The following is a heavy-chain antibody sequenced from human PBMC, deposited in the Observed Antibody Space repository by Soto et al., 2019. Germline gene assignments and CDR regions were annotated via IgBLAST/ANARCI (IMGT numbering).Heavy chain of an antibody. CDR1: GFTFSSYA. Sequence: PGGSLRLSCAASGFTFSSYAMSWVRQAPGKGLEWVSAISGSGGSTYYADSVKGRFTISRDNSKNTLYLQMNSLRAEDTAVYYCAKDLLKTHYGGTPYYGMDVWGQGTTVTVSS. J-gene: IGHJ6*02. V-gene: IGHV3-23*01. CDR2: ISGSGGST. CDR3: AKDLLKTHYGGTPYYGMDV. D-gene: IGHD4-17*01.